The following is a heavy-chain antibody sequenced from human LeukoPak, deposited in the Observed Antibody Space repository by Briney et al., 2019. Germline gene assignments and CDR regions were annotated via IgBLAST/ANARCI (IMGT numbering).Heavy chain of an antibody. D-gene: IGHD6-19*01. CDR3: ARDRVRFVAVAEPFDF. CDR2: INTNTGNP. V-gene: IGHV7-4-1*02. J-gene: IGHJ4*02. Sequence: ASVKVSCKASGYTFSSYAMNWVRQAPGQGLEWMGWINTNTGNPTYAQGFTGRFVFSLDTSVSTAYLQISSLKAEDTAVYYCARDRVRFVAVAEPFDFWGQGTLVTVSS. CDR1: GYTFSSYA.